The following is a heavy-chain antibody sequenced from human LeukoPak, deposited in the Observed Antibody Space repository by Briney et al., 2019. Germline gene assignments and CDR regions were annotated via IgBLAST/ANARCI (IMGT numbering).Heavy chain of an antibody. CDR1: GFTFDDYG. CDR3: ARGGDYYDSSGYQSMDV. Sequence: GGSLRLSCTASGFTFDDYGMSWVRQAPGKGLEWVSGINWNGGSTGYADSVKGRFTISRDNAKNSLYLQMNSLRAEDTALYHCARGGDYYDSSGYQSMDVWGKGTTVTISS. CDR2: INWNGGST. J-gene: IGHJ6*03. D-gene: IGHD3-22*01. V-gene: IGHV3-20*01.